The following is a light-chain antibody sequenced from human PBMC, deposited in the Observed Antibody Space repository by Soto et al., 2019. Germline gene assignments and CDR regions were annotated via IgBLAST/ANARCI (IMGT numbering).Light chain of an antibody. V-gene: IGKV3-20*01. CDR2: GAT. CDR1: QSVSSSY. J-gene: IGKJ2*01. Sequence: EIVLTQSPGTLSLSPGERATLSCRASQSVSSSYLAWYQHKPGQAPRLLIYGATSRATGIPDRFSGSGSGTDFTLTISRLEPEDFAVYYCQQYGSPPPYTFGQGTQLEIK. CDR3: QQYGSPPPYT.